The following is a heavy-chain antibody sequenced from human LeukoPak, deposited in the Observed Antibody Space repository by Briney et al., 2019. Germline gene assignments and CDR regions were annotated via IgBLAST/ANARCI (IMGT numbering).Heavy chain of an antibody. CDR2: IYSGGST. V-gene: IGHV3-53*01. D-gene: IGHD3-16*01. J-gene: IGHJ6*03. CDR3: ARVGDEGIPYYYYMEV. CDR1: GFTVSSNY. Sequence: GGSLRLSCAASGFTVSSNYMSWVRQAPGKGLVWVSVIYSGGSTYYADSVKGRFTISRDNSKNTLYLQMNSLRAEDTAVYYCARVGDEGIPYYYYMEVWGKGTTVTVSS.